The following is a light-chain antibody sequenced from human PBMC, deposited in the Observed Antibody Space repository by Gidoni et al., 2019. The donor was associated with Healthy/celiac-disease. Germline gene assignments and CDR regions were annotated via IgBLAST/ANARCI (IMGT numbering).Light chain of an antibody. Sequence: SYVLTQPPSVSVAQGQTARITCGGNNIGSKSVHWYQQKPGQAPVLVGYDDSDRPSGIPERFSGSNSWNTATLTISRVEAGDEADYYCQVWDSSSDHPYVFGTGTKVTVL. CDR2: DDS. J-gene: IGLJ1*01. CDR1: NIGSKS. CDR3: QVWDSSSDHPYV. V-gene: IGLV3-21*02.